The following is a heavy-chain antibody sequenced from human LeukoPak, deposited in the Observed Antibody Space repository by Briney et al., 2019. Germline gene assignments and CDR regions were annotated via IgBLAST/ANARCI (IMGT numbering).Heavy chain of an antibody. Sequence: SETLSLTCTVSGGSISSYYWSWIRQPPGKGLEWIGYIYYSGSTNYNPSLKSRVTISVDTSKNQFSLKLSSVAAADTAVCYCARGPYDFWSGYSAFDIWGQGTMVTVSS. CDR1: GGSISSYY. J-gene: IGHJ3*02. D-gene: IGHD3-3*01. V-gene: IGHV4-59*08. CDR3: ARGPYDFWSGYSAFDI. CDR2: IYYSGST.